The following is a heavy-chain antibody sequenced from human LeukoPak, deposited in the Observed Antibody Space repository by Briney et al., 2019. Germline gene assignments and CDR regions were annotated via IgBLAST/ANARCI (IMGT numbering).Heavy chain of an antibody. V-gene: IGHV3-30*02. Sequence: GGSLRLSCAASGFPFSSYGMHWVRQAPGKGLEWVAFIRYDGSNKYYADSVKGRFTISRDNSKNTLYLQMNSLRAEDTAVYYCAKDLSASSSSRALDYWGQGTLVTVSS. CDR3: AKDLSASSSSRALDY. CDR2: IRYDGSNK. D-gene: IGHD6-6*01. J-gene: IGHJ4*02. CDR1: GFPFSSYG.